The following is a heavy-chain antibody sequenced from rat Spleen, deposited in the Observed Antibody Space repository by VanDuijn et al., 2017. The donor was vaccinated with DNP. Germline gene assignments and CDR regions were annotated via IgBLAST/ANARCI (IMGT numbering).Heavy chain of an antibody. V-gene: IGHV2S12*01. J-gene: IGHJ2*01. CDR2: ISSGGNT. D-gene: IGHD1-10*01. CDR1: GFSLTTNG. CDR3: AREREPNNNPYYFDY. Sequence: QVQLKESGPGLVQPSQTLSLTCTVSGFSLTTNGVSWVRQPPGKGLEWIAAISSGGNTYYNSALKSRLSISRDTSKSQVFLGMNSLQAEDTAIYFCAREREPNNNPYYFDYWGQGVMVTVSS.